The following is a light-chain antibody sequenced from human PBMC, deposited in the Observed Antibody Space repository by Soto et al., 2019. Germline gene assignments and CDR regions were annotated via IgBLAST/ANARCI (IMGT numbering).Light chain of an antibody. Sequence: DIQMTQSPSSLSASVGDRVTITCQASQDISNFLNWYQQKPGKAPKLLIFDASNLQIGVPSRFSGGGSGTHFTFSISSLQPEDIATYYCQQYDNVPITFGQGTRLEIK. CDR2: DAS. V-gene: IGKV1-33*01. J-gene: IGKJ5*01. CDR1: QDISNF. CDR3: QQYDNVPIT.